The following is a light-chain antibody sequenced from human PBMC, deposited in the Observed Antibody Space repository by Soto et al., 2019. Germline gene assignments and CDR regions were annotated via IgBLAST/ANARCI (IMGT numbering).Light chain of an antibody. Sequence: DFQMTQSPSSLSASVGDRVTITCRATQTIRNFLNWYQQKPGRAPKLLITDASTLQRGVPSRFSGSGSGTHFTLVISSLQPEDVGTYYCQQSDNLPLPFGHGTRLDLK. CDR2: DAS. CDR1: QTIRNF. J-gene: IGKJ5*01. CDR3: QQSDNLPLP. V-gene: IGKV1-33*01.